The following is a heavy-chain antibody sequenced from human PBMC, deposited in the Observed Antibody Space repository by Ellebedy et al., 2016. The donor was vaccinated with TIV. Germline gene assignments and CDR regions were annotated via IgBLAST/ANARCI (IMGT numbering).Heavy chain of an antibody. Sequence: SVKVSCXASGGTFSSYAISWVRQAPGQGLEWMGGIIPIFGTANYAQKFQGRVTITADESTSTAYMELSSLRSEDTAVYYCVTVTTFAGQGYWGQGTLVTVSS. CDR3: VTVTTFAGQGY. CDR2: IIPIFGTA. D-gene: IGHD4-17*01. J-gene: IGHJ4*02. CDR1: GGTFSSYA. V-gene: IGHV1-69*13.